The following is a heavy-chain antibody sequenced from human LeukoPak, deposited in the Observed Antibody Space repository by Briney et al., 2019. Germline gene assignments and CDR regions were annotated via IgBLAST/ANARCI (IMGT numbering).Heavy chain of an antibody. CDR1: GFTFSSSG. Sequence: PGGSLRLSCAASGFTFSSSGMHWVRQAPGRGLEWVAVISYDGSNKFYADSVRGRFTISRDNSKNTLFLQMNSLRPEDTAVYYCARGPDYDILADYFDYWGQGPLVTVSS. D-gene: IGHD3-9*01. CDR3: ARGPDYDILADYFDY. V-gene: IGHV3-30*03. J-gene: IGHJ4*02. CDR2: ISYDGSNK.